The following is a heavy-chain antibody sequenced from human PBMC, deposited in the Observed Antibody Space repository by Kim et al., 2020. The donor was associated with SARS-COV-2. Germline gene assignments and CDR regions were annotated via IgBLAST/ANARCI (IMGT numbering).Heavy chain of an antibody. CDR3: ARRIGIVVVVAATPMSVPYNWFDP. Sequence: SETLSLTCTVSGGSISSSSYYWGWIRQPPGKGLEWIGSIYYSGSTYYNPSLKSRVTISVDTSKNQFSLKLSSVTAADTAVYYCARRIGIVVVVAATPMSVPYNWFDPWGQGTLVTVSS. D-gene: IGHD2-15*01. J-gene: IGHJ5*02. V-gene: IGHV4-39*01. CDR1: GGSISSSSYY. CDR2: IYYSGST.